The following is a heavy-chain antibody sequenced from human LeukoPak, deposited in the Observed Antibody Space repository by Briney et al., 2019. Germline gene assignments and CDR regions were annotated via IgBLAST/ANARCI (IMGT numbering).Heavy chain of an antibody. CDR3: AELGITMIGGV. J-gene: IGHJ6*04. Sequence: GGSLRLSCAASGFTFSTFAMIWVRQPPGKGLEWVSYISSSGSTIYYADPVKGRFTISRDNAKNSLYLQMNSLRAEDTAVYYCAELGITMIGGVWGKGTTVTISS. D-gene: IGHD3-10*02. CDR1: GFTFSTFA. V-gene: IGHV3-48*03. CDR2: ISSSGSTI.